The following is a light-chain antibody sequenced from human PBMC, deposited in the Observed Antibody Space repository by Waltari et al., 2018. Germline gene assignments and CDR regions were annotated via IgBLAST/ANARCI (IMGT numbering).Light chain of an antibody. CDR2: DAS. CDR3: QQYDNLIFT. J-gene: IGKJ3*01. CDR1: QDISNY. Sequence: DIQMTQSPSSLSASVGDRVTITCQASQDISNYLNWYQQKPGKAPKLLIYDASNLETGVPSRFSGSGSVTDFTFTISSLQPEDIATYYCQQYDNLIFTFGPGTKVDIK. V-gene: IGKV1-33*01.